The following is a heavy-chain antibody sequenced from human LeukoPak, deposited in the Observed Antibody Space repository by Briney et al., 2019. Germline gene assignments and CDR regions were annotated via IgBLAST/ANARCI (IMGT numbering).Heavy chain of an antibody. D-gene: IGHD6-13*01. Sequence: PSETLSLTCTVSSGSISSGGYYWSWIRQPPGKGLEWIGYISHSGNTYYNPSLKSRVAISVDTSKNQFSLKLSSVTAADTAVYYCAMGIAAAGTVDYWGQGTLVTVSS. CDR3: AMGIAAAGTVDY. CDR1: SGSISSGGYY. J-gene: IGHJ4*02. CDR2: ISHSGNT. V-gene: IGHV4-31*03.